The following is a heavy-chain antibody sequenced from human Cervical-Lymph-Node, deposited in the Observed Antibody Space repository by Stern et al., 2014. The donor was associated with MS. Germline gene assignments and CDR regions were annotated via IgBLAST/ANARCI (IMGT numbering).Heavy chain of an antibody. D-gene: IGHD1-1*01. J-gene: IGHJ4*02. CDR3: ARDYPPELEPSLDY. V-gene: IGHV1-3*01. CDR2: INAGNGNT. Sequence: QDQLVQSGAEVKKPGASVKVSCKASGYPFTSYAMHWVRQAPGQRLEWMGRINAGNGNTKYSQKFQGRVTITRDTSASTAYMELSSLRSEDTAVYYCARDYPPELEPSLDYWGQGTLVTVSS. CDR1: GYPFTSYA.